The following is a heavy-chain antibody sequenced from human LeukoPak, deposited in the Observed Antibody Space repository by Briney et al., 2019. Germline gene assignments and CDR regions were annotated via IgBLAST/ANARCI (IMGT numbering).Heavy chain of an antibody. V-gene: IGHV1-24*01. J-gene: IGHJ5*02. D-gene: IGHD6-19*01. CDR2: FDPEDGET. Sequence: ASVKVSFKVSGYTLTELSMHWVRQAPGKGLEWMGGFDPEDGETIYAQKFQGRVTMTEDTSTDTAYMELSSLRSEDTAVYYCATDLGYSGGWYGRGNWFDPWGQGTLVTVSS. CDR1: GYTLTELS. CDR3: ATDLGYSGGWYGRGNWFDP.